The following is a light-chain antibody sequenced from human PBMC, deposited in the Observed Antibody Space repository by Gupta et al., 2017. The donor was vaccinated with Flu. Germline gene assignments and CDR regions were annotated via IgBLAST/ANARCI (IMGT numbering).Light chain of an antibody. Sequence: GDRVTITCRTSQGIRNDLGWYQQKPGKAPKLLIYAASNLQSGVPSRFSGSGSGTDFTLTVSSLQPEDFATYYCLQDYSYPRTFGQGTKVEIK. CDR1: QGIRND. J-gene: IGKJ1*01. CDR2: AAS. CDR3: LQDYSYPRT. V-gene: IGKV1-6*01.